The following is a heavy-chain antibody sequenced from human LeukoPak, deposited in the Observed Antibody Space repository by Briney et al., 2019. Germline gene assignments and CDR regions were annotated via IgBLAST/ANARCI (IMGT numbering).Heavy chain of an antibody. CDR2: ISGSGGST. CDR3: AKRGSSSYNYYYYYGMDV. V-gene: IGHV3-23*01. J-gene: IGHJ6*02. Sequence: GRSLRLSCAASGFTFSSYAMSWVRQAPGKGLEWVSAISGSGGSTYYADSVKGRFTISRDNSKNTLYLQMNSLRAEDTAVYYCAKRGSSSYNYYYYYGMDVWGQGTTVTVSS. D-gene: IGHD6-6*01. CDR1: GFTFSSYA.